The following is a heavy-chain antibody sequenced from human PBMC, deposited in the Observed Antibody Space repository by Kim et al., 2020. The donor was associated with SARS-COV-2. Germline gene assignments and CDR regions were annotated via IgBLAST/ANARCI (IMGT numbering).Heavy chain of an antibody. CDR1: GFTFSSHW. D-gene: IGHD4-17*01. CDR2: IKHDRSEK. CDR3: ARDRNNDRYGDLYFDY. J-gene: IGHJ4*01. V-gene: IGHV3-7*01. Sequence: GGSLRLSCAASGFTFSSHWMSWVRQAPGKGLEWVANIKHDRSEKYYVGSVRGRFTISRYNANNALYLQMNSLRPEDTALYYCARDRNNDRYGDLYFDY.